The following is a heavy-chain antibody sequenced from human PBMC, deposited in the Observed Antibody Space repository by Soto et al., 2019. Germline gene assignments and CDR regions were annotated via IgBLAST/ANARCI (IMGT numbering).Heavy chain of an antibody. J-gene: IGHJ6*02. Sequence: QVQLVQSGAEVKKPGASVKVSCKASGYTFTSYDINWVRQATGQGLEWMGWMNPNSGNTGYAQKFQGRVTMXRXXSISTAYMELSSLRSEDTAVYYCARNSYYYYGMDVWGQGTTVTVSS. CDR3: ARNSYYYYGMDV. V-gene: IGHV1-8*01. CDR2: MNPNSGNT. CDR1: GYTFTSYD.